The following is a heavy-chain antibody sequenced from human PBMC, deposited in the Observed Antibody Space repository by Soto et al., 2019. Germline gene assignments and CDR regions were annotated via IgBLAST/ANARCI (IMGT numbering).Heavy chain of an antibody. D-gene: IGHD6-13*01. CDR3: ASGSIAAAGNDY. Sequence: SETLSLTCTVSGGSISSYYWSWIRQPPGKGLEWIGYIYYSGSTNYNPSLKSRVTISVDTSKNQFSLKLSSVTATDTAVYYCASGSIAAAGNDYWSQGTLVTVSS. V-gene: IGHV4-59*01. J-gene: IGHJ4*02. CDR1: GGSISSYY. CDR2: IYYSGST.